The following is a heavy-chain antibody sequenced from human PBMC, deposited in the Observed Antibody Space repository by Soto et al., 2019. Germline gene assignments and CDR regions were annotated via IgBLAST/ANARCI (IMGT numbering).Heavy chain of an antibody. CDR1: GGSISSSSYY. CDR3: ARRTVNIRTFYSGLKTHCFDY. J-gene: IGHJ4*02. Sequence: QLQLQESGPGLVKPSETLSLTCAVSGGSISSSSYYWGWIRQPPGKGLEWIGSIYYSGSTYYTPSLQRRVAISVDTSNNQFSLKLNSVTAAGTAVYYCARRTVNIRTFYSGLKTHCFDYWGQGTLVTVSS. CDR2: IYYSGST. V-gene: IGHV4-39*01. D-gene: IGHD6-19*01.